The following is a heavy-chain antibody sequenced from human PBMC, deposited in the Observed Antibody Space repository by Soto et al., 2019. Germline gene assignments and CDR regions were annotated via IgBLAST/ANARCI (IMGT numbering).Heavy chain of an antibody. D-gene: IGHD3-3*01. Sequence: QERLVQSGAEVRKPGSSVKVSCKVTGGTSTRYAINWVRQAPGQGLEWLGGIVPMFGTSKYAQKFQGRVTITADTSTIIAYMELRSLRSEDTAVYYCNRGSEYDFWSGYLRGQGTLVSVAS. CDR2: IVPMFGTS. V-gene: IGHV1-69*06. CDR1: GGTSTRYA. J-gene: IGHJ4*02. CDR3: NRGSEYDFWSGYL.